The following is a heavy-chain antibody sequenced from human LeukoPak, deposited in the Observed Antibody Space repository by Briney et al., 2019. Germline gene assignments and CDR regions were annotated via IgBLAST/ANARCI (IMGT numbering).Heavy chain of an antibody. CDR2: ISSSSTI. V-gene: IGHV3-48*02. CDR3: ARDPSYYYGSGSYDH. J-gene: IGHJ4*02. D-gene: IGHD3-10*01. CDR1: GFTFSSYS. Sequence: PGGSLRLSCAASGFTFSSYSVNWVRQAPGKGLEWVSYISSSSTIYYADSVKGRFTISRDNAKNSLYLQMNSLRDEDTAVYYCARDPSYYYGSGSYDHWGQGTLVTVSS.